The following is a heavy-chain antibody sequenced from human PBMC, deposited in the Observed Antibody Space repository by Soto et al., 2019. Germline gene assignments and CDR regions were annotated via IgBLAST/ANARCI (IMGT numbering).Heavy chain of an antibody. D-gene: IGHD3-22*01. J-gene: IGHJ3*02. CDR2: ISYDGSNK. V-gene: IGHV3-30-3*01. Sequence: GGSLRLSCAASGFTFSSYAMHWVRQAPGKGLEWVAVISYDGSNKYYADSVKGRFTISRDNSKNTLYLQMNSLRAEDTAVYYCARDRDFTMIVVAPGAFDIWGQGTMVT. CDR1: GFTFSSYA. CDR3: ARDRDFTMIVVAPGAFDI.